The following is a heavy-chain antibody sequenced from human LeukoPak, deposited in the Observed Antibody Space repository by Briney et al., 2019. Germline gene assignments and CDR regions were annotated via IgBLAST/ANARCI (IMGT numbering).Heavy chain of an antibody. Sequence: PGGSLRLSCAASGFTFTNAWMSWVRQAPGKGLEWVGRIKRKTDGGTTDYSAPVKGRFTISRDDSKNTLYLQMNSLKTEATAVYYCTTVDRSELLNIDYWGQGTLVTVSS. CDR2: IKRKTDGGTT. CDR3: TTVDRSELLNIDY. CDR1: GFTFTNAW. D-gene: IGHD1-26*01. V-gene: IGHV3-15*01. J-gene: IGHJ4*02.